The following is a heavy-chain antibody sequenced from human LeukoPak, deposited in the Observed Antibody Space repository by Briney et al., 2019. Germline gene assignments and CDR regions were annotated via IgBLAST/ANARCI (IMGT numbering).Heavy chain of an antibody. CDR2: IYSSGST. Sequence: SETLSLTCTVSGGSISSGGSYWSWIRQHPGKGLEWIGYIYSSGSTYYNPSLKSRVIMSVGTSENQFSLKLSSVTAADTAVYYCASRVYVFERSGFPYVGNDSWGQGTLVTVSS. D-gene: IGHD2-8*01. V-gene: IGHV4-31*03. CDR3: ASRVYVFERSGFPYVGNDS. J-gene: IGHJ4*02. CDR1: GGSISSGGSY.